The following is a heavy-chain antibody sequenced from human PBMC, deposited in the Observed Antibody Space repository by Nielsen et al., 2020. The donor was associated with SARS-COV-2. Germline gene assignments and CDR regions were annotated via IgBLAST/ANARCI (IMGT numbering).Heavy chain of an antibody. J-gene: IGHJ3*02. CDR1: GFTFDDYT. Sequence: GESLKISCAASGFTFDDYTMHWVRQAPGKGLEWVSLISWDGGSTYYADSVKGRFTISRDNSKNSLYLQMNSLRTEDTALYYCTKAITSSWFDALDIWGQGTMVTVSS. D-gene: IGHD6-13*01. V-gene: IGHV3-43*01. CDR2: ISWDGGST. CDR3: TKAITSSWFDALDI.